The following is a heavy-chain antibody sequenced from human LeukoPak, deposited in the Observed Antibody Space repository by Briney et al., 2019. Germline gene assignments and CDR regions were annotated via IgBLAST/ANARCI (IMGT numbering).Heavy chain of an antibody. CDR2: IYYSGST. Sequence: SETLSLTCTASGGSISSGDYYWSWLRQPPGKGLEWIGYIYYSGSTYYNPSLKSRVTISVDTSKNQFSLKLSSVTAADTAVYYCARDAFDCSGGSCLGLNWFDPWGQGTLVTVSS. CDR3: ARDAFDCSGGSCLGLNWFDP. J-gene: IGHJ5*02. CDR1: GGSISSGDYY. V-gene: IGHV4-30-4*01. D-gene: IGHD2-15*01.